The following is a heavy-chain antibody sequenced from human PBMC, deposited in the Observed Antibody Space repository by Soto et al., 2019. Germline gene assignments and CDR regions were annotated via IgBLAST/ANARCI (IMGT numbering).Heavy chain of an antibody. D-gene: IGHD5-18*01. Sequence: ASVKVSCKASGYTFTSYYMHWVRQAPGQGLEWMGIINPSGGSTSYAQKFQGRVTMTRDTSTSTVYMELSSLRSEDTAVYYCARGIIGIQLWFRDYYYYYGMDVWGQVTTVTVSS. J-gene: IGHJ6*02. V-gene: IGHV1-46*01. CDR2: INPSGGST. CDR1: GYTFTSYY. CDR3: ARGIIGIQLWFRDYYYYYGMDV.